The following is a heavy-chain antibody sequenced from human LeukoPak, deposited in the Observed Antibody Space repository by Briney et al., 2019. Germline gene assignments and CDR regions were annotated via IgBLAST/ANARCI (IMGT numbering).Heavy chain of an antibody. J-gene: IGHJ4*02. CDR3: ARRGGYSSSRPRYFDY. Sequence: SETLSLTCAVYGGSFSGYYWSWIRQPPGKGLEWIGEINHSGSTDYNPSLKSRVTISVDTSKNQFSLKLSSVTAADTAVYYCARRGGYSSSRPRYFDYWGQGTLVTVSS. V-gene: IGHV4-34*01. CDR2: INHSGST. CDR1: GGSFSGYY. D-gene: IGHD6-13*01.